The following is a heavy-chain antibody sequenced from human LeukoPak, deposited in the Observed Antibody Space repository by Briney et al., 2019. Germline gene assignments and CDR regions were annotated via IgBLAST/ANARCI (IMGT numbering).Heavy chain of an antibody. V-gene: IGHV3-23*01. J-gene: IGHJ4*02. Sequence: GGSLRLSCVTSGFTFSTFAMNWVRQAPGKGLEWVSAISGSGGSTYYADSVKGRFTISRDNSKNTLYLQMNSLRAEDTAVYYCAKDLDDILTGAPHDYWGQGTLVTVSS. CDR2: ISGSGGST. D-gene: IGHD3-9*01. CDR1: GFTFSTFA. CDR3: AKDLDDILTGAPHDY.